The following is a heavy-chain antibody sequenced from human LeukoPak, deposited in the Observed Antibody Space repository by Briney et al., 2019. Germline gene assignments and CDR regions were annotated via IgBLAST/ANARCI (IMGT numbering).Heavy chain of an antibody. D-gene: IGHD1-26*01. Sequence: PSETLSLTCTVSGCSISSSSYYWGWIRQPPGRGLEWIGSIYYSGSTYYNPSLKSRVTISVDTSKNQFSLKLSSVTAEGTAVYYCARGLSSGSLFDYWGQGTLVTVSS. CDR1: GCSISSSSYY. V-gene: IGHV4-39*07. CDR3: ARGLSSGSLFDY. CDR2: IYYSGST. J-gene: IGHJ4*02.